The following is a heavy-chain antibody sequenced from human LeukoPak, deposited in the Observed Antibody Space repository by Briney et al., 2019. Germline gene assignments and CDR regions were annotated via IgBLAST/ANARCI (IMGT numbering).Heavy chain of an antibody. V-gene: IGHV3-73*01. CDR3: TGAHKYSSGWYRVDAFDI. J-gene: IGHJ3*02. Sequence: TGGSLRLSCAASGFTFSGSAMHWVRQASGKGLGWVGRIRSKANSYATAYAASVKGRFPISRDDSKNTAYLQMNSLKTEDTAVYYCTGAHKYSSGWYRVDAFDIWGQGTMVTVSS. D-gene: IGHD6-19*01. CDR2: IRSKANSYAT. CDR1: GFTFSGSA.